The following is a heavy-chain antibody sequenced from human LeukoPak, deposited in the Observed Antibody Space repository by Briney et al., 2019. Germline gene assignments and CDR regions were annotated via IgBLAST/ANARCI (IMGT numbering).Heavy chain of an antibody. J-gene: IGHJ4*02. CDR3: AKNRAYASGSYYDY. D-gene: IGHD3-10*01. Sequence: GGSLRLSCAASGFTFSNYAMTWVRQAPGKGLEWVSAISTGGAGTYYADSVKGRFTISRDNSKNMVCLQMNSLRAEDTAVYYCAKNRAYASGSYYDYWGQGTLVTVSS. V-gene: IGHV3-23*01. CDR1: GFTFSNYA. CDR2: ISTGGAGT.